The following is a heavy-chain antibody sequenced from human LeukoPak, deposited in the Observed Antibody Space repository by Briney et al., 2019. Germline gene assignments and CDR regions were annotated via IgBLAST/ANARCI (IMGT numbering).Heavy chain of an antibody. V-gene: IGHV1-8*03. Sequence: ASVKVSCKASGYTFTGYYMHWVRQAPGQGLEWMGWMNPNSGNTGYAQKFQGRVTITRNTSISTAYMELSSLRSEDTAVYYCARDLGGFDYWGQGTLVTVSS. D-gene: IGHD4-23*01. CDR1: GYTFTGYY. J-gene: IGHJ4*02. CDR2: MNPNSGNT. CDR3: ARDLGGFDY.